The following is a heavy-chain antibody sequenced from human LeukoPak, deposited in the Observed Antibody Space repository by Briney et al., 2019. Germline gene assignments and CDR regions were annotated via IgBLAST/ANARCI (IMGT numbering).Heavy chain of an antibody. CDR2: ISVYNANT. CDR3: ATDPSIYVWGSYRFDY. J-gene: IGHJ4*02. CDR1: GYTFTSYG. D-gene: IGHD3-16*02. V-gene: IGHV1-18*01. Sequence: ASVKVSCKASGYTFTSYGISWVRQAPEQGLEWMGWISVYNANTKYAQKLQGRVTMTRDTSTSAAYMELRSLRSDDTAVYYCATDPSIYVWGSYRFDYWGQGTLVTVSS.